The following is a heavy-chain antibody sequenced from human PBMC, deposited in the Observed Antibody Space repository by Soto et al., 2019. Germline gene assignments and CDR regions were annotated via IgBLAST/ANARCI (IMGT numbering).Heavy chain of an antibody. J-gene: IGHJ4*02. CDR1: GGSISSSNW. CDR3: ARDRHCGGDCYSAG. Sequence: SETLSLTCAVSGGSISSSNWWSWVRQPPGKGLEWIGEIYHSGSTNYNPSLKSRVTISVDKSKNQFSLKLGSVTAADTAVYYCARDRHCGGDCYSAGWGQGTLVTVSS. D-gene: IGHD2-21*02. CDR2: IYHSGST. V-gene: IGHV4-4*02.